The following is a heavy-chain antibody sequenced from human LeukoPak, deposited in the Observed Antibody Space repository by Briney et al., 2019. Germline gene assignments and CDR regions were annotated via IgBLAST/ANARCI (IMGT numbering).Heavy chain of an antibody. CDR3: ARSGRVRGVSLLRNEPNWFDP. CDR1: GYTLTELS. D-gene: IGHD3-10*01. V-gene: IGHV1-24*01. J-gene: IGHJ5*02. CDR2: FNPEDGET. Sequence: ASVKVSCKVSGYTLTELSMHWVRQAPGKGLEWMGGFNPEDGETIYAQRFQGRVTMTEDTSTDTAYMELRSLRSDDTAVYYCARSGRVRGVSLLRNEPNWFDPWGQGTLVTVSS.